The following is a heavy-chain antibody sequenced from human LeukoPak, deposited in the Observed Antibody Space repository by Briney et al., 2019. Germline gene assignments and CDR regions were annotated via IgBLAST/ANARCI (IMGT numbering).Heavy chain of an antibody. D-gene: IGHD2-2*01. CDR3: AKLPIVVVPAALLGDAFDI. V-gene: IGHV3-30*02. Sequence: GRSLRLSCAASGFTFSSYGMHWVRQAPGKGLEWVAFIRYDGSNKYYADSVKGRFTISRDNSKNTLYLQMNSLRAEDTAVYYCAKLPIVVVPAALLGDAFDIWGQGTMVTVSS. CDR1: GFTFSSYG. J-gene: IGHJ3*02. CDR2: IRYDGSNK.